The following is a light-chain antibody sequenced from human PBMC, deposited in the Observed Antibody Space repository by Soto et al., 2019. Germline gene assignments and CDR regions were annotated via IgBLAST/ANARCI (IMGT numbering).Light chain of an antibody. CDR1: QSVSSY. CDR3: QQRSNWPPYT. J-gene: IGKJ2*01. CDR2: DAS. V-gene: IGKV3-11*01. Sequence: EIVLTQSPATLSLSPGERATLSCRASQSVSSYLAWYQQKPGQAPRLLIYDASNRATGIPARFSGSGSGTDFTLPLTSLEPEDFAVYYCQQRSNWPPYTFCQGTKLEIK.